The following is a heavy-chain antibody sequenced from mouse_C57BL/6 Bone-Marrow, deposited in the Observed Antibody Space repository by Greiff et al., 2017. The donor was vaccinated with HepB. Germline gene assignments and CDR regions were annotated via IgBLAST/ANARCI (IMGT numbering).Heavy chain of an antibody. D-gene: IGHD1-1*01. CDR2: ISNGGGST. CDR3: ARQGLLLRYAMDY. V-gene: IGHV5-12*01. CDR1: GFTFSDYY. Sequence: DVKLVESGGGLVQPGGSLKLSCAASGFTFSDYYMYWVRQTPEKRLEWVAYISNGGGSTYYPDTVKGRFTISRDNAKNTLYLQMSRLKSEDTAMYYCARQGLLLRYAMDYWGQGTSVTVSS. J-gene: IGHJ4*01.